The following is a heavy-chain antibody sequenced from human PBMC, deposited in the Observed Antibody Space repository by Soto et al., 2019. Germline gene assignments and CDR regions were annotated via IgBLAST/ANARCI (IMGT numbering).Heavy chain of an antibody. CDR3: ASPPGGIVVLHTYFQH. J-gene: IGHJ1*01. Sequence: GGSLRLSCAASGFTFSIYGMHWVRQAPAKGLEWVAVISYDGSNKYYADSVKGRFTISRDNSKNTLYLQMNSLRAEDTAVYYCASPPGGIVVLHTYFQHWGQGTLVTVSS. D-gene: IGHD2-2*01. CDR2: ISYDGSNK. V-gene: IGHV3-30*03. CDR1: GFTFSIYG.